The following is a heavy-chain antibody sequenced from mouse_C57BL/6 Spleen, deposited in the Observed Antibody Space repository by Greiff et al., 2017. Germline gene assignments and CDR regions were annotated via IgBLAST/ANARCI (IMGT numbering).Heavy chain of an antibody. Sequence: VQVVESGPGLVQPSQSLSITCTVSGFSLTSYGVHWVRQSPGKGLEWLGVLWSGGSTDYNAAFISRLSISKDNSKSQVFFKMNSLQADDTAIYYCARKGLLRYAMDYWGQGTSVTVSS. J-gene: IGHJ4*01. D-gene: IGHD2-3*01. CDR1: GFSLTSYG. V-gene: IGHV2-2*01. CDR3: ARKGLLRYAMDY. CDR2: LWSGGST.